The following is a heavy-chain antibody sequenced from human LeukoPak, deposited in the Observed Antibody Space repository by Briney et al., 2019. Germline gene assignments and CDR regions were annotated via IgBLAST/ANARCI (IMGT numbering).Heavy chain of an antibody. CDR3: ARELVGAVTTGNWFDP. V-gene: IGHV3-21*01. D-gene: IGHD4-17*01. CDR2: ISSSSSYI. Sequence: GGSLRLSCAASGFTFSSYSMNWVRQAPGKGLEWVSSISSSSSYIYYADSVKGRFTISRDNAKNSLYLQMNSLRAEDTAVYYCARELVGAVTTGNWFDPWGQGTLVTVSS. J-gene: IGHJ5*01. CDR1: GFTFSSYS.